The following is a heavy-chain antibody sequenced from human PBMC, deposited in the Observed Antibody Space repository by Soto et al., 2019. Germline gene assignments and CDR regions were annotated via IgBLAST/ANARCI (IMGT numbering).Heavy chain of an antibody. D-gene: IGHD2-2*01. CDR1: GGSISSYY. V-gene: IGHV4-59*01. J-gene: IGHJ3*02. CDR3: ARGRSDIVVVPAAMVALDI. CDR2: IYYSGST. Sequence: SETLSLTCTVSGGSISSYYWSWIRQPPGKGLEWIGYIYYSGSTNYDPSLKSRVTISLDTSKNQFSLRLSSVTAADTAVYSCARGRSDIVVVPAAMVALDIWGQGTMVTVSS.